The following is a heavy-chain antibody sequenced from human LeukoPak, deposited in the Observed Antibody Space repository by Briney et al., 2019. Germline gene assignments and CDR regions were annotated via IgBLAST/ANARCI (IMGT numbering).Heavy chain of an antibody. V-gene: IGHV3-21*01. CDR2: IGGSSDHL. CDR3: ARDFFDGSGHYYDAY. D-gene: IGHD6-19*01. CDR1: GFTFSRYT. Sequence: GGSLRLSCVASGFTFSRYTLNSVRPAAGKGLDWVSAIGGSSDHLHYADSMKGRLTISRDNAKNSLYQQMNSLTAEDTAVYYCARDFFDGSGHYYDAYWGQGTLVTVSS. J-gene: IGHJ4*02.